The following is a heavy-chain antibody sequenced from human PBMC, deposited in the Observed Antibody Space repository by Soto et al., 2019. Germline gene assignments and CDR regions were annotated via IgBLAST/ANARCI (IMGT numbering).Heavy chain of an antibody. J-gene: IGHJ6*02. CDR1: RYSFTSYS. V-gene: IGHV5-51*01. Sequence: ESLKISCKGSRYSFTSYSIGWVRQMPGKGLEWMGIIYPGDSDTRYSPSFQGQVTISADKSISTAYLQWSSLKASDTAMYYCARVMYYGSGSYYPRASYYYYGMDVWGQGTTVTVSS. CDR2: IYPGDSDT. D-gene: IGHD3-10*01. CDR3: ARVMYYGSGSYYPRASYYYYGMDV.